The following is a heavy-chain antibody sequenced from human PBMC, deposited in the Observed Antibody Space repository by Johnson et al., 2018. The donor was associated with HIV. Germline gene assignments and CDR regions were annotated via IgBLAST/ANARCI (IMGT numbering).Heavy chain of an antibody. CDR1: GFTFDDYA. J-gene: IGHJ3*02. Sequence: VQLVESGGGLVKPGGSLRLSCAASGFTFDDYAMHWVRQAPGKGLEWVSGISWNSGSIGYADSVKGRFTISRDNAKNSLYLQMNSLRAEDTALYYCARDGDDAFDIWGQGTMVTVSS. V-gene: IGHV3-9*01. CDR3: ARDGDDAFDI. CDR2: ISWNSGSI.